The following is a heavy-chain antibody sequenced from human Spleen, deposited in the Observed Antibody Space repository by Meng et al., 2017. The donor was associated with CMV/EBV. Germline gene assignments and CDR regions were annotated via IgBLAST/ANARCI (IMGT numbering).Heavy chain of an antibody. V-gene: IGHV4-59*01. CDR1: GGSISNYY. J-gene: IGHJ1*01. Sequence: SETLSLTCTVSGGSISNYYWSWVRQPPGKGLEWIGYIHYSGTTNYNPSLKSRVTISVDTSKNQFSLKLSSVTAADTAVYYCARDQGSLQYWGRGTLVTVSS. CDR3: ARDQGSLQY. CDR2: IHYSGTT.